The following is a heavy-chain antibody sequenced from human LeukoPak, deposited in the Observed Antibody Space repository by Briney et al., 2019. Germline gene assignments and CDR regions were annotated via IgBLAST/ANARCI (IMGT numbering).Heavy chain of an antibody. D-gene: IGHD1-1*01. CDR3: ARIGSGTAFDY. CDR1: GFTYSTYG. CDR2: ISGSGTSI. V-gene: IGHV3-23*01. Sequence: PGGSLRLSCAASGFTYSTYGMSWVRQAPGKGLEWVSGISGSGTSINYADSVKDRFTISNDNSKNTLFLQMRSLGAEHTAVYFCARIGSGTAFDYWGQGILVTVSS. J-gene: IGHJ4*02.